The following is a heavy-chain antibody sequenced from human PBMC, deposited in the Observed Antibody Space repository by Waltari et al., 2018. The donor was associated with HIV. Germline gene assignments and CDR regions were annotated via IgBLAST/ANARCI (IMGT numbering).Heavy chain of an antibody. Sequence: EVQLVQSGAEVKKPGESLKISCKGSGYRFTTYWIGWVRQMPGKGREWMWIIYPGDSETRDSPSFHCQVTISADKSISTAYLQWSSLKASDTAMYYCARRSGGPTRNLDYWGQGTLVIVSS. CDR1: GYRFTTYW. J-gene: IGHJ4*02. V-gene: IGHV5-51*03. CDR2: IYPGDSET. D-gene: IGHD6-19*01. CDR3: ARRSGGPTRNLDY.